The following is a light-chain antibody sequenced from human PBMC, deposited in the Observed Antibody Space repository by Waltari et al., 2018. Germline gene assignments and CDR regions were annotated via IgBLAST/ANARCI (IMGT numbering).Light chain of an antibody. Sequence: IVLTQSPDTLSSSPGERATLSCKASQSIASNSLAWYQQTPGQAPRLLIYGAFTRATGIPDRFSGDGSGTDFTLTISRLEPEDFAVYYCQRYRNSPITFGQGTRLDIK. CDR2: GAF. J-gene: IGKJ5*01. V-gene: IGKV3-20*01. CDR3: QRYRNSPIT. CDR1: QSIASNS.